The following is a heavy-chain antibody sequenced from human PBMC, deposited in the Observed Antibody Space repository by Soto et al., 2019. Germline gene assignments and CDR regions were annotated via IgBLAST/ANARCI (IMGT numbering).Heavy chain of an antibody. CDR2: ITESGST. CDR3: ARGSGIVALPGELEDVNYDY. Sequence: QVQLQQWGAGLVKPSETLSLSCAVYGQSFSGHSWAWIRQPPGKGLEWLGEITESGSTYYNTSLKSRVTISTDTSKNQFSLTLSSVSAADTAAYFCARGSGIVALPGELEDVNYDYWGQGTLVNVSS. CDR1: GQSFSGHS. V-gene: IGHV4-34*01. D-gene: IGHD1-1*01. J-gene: IGHJ4*02.